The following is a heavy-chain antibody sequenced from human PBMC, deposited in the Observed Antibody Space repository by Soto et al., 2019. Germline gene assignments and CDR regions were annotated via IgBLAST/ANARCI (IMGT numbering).Heavy chain of an antibody. J-gene: IGHJ4*02. V-gene: IGHV3-53*01. CDR2: IYSGGST. CDR3: ARVLLRVRALDY. CDR1: GFTVSSNY. Sequence: GGSLRLSCAASGFTVSSNYMSWVRQAPGKGLEWVSVIYSGGSTYYADSVKGRFTISRDNSKNTLYLQMNSLRAEDTAVYYCARVLLRVRALDYWGQGTLVTVSS.